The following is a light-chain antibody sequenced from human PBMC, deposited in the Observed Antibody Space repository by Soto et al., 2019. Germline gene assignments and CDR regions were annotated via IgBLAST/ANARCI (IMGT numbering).Light chain of an antibody. CDR3: HQRSNCPRT. CDR1: QSVSSY. J-gene: IGKJ2*01. CDR2: DAS. V-gene: IGKV3-11*01. Sequence: EIVLTQSPATLSLCPGEGATLSCRASQSVSSYLACYQQKPGQAPRLLIYDASNRASGIPGRFSGSGSGTDFTLTINSLEPEDVAVYYCHQRSNCPRTFGQGTKLEIK.